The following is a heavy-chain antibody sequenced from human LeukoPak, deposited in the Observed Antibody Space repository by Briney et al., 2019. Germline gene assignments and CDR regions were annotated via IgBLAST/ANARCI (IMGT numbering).Heavy chain of an antibody. CDR3: AGSSSGYYYVGHAFDI. CDR1: GGSFSGYY. D-gene: IGHD3-22*01. Sequence: SETLSLTCAVYGGSFSGYYWSWIRQPPGKGLEWIGEINHSGSTNYNPSLKSRVTISVDTSKNQFSLKLSSVTAADTAVYYCAGSSSGYYYVGHAFDIWGQGTMVTVSS. CDR2: INHSGST. V-gene: IGHV4-34*01. J-gene: IGHJ3*02.